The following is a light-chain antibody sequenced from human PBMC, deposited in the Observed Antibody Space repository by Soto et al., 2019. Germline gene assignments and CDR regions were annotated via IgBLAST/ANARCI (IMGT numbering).Light chain of an antibody. CDR1: QSVSSY. CDR2: DAS. V-gene: IGKV3-11*01. Sequence: EIVLTQSPATLPLSPGERATLCCRASQSVSSYLAWYQQKPGQAPRLLIYDASNRTIGIPARFSGSGSGTDFALTISSLKPEDFAVYYCQQRSHWLTFGVGTKVDIK. CDR3: QQRSHWLT. J-gene: IGKJ4*01.